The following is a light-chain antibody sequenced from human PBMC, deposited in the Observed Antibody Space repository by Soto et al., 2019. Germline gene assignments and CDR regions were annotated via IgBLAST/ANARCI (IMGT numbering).Light chain of an antibody. CDR1: QSIHTS. V-gene: IGKV3-11*01. CDR3: QQRNVWPPIT. Sequence: EIVMTQSPATLSLSPGARATLSGRASQSIHTSLAWYQQKSGKPPRLVIYDSTLRANGVPDRFGGSRSGTEFTLTINSLEPEDFAVYYCQQRNVWPPITFGQGTRLEIK. CDR2: DST. J-gene: IGKJ5*01.